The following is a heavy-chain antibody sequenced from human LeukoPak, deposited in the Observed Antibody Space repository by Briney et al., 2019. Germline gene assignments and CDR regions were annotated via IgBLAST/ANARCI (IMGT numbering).Heavy chain of an antibody. CDR1: GFTFSNAW. CDR2: IKSKTDGGTT. CDR3: ATDSFGIFDY. J-gene: IGHJ4*02. V-gene: IGHV3-15*01. D-gene: IGHD3-10*01. Sequence: GGSLRLSCAASGFTFSNAWMSWVRQAPGKGLEWVGRIKSKTDGGTTDYAAPVKGRFTISRDDSKNTLYLQMNSLRAEDTAVYYCATDSFGIFDYWGQGTLVTVSS.